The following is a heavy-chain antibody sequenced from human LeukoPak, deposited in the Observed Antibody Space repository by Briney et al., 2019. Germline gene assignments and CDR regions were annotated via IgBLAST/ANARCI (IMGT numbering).Heavy chain of an antibody. J-gene: IGHJ4*02. CDR2: IYYSGNT. CDR1: GGSISSYY. D-gene: IGHD1-26*01. V-gene: IGHV4-59*01. Sequence: SETLSLTCTVSGGSISSYYWTWIRQSPGKGLEWIGFIYYSGNTNYNPSLKSRVTISVDTSRNQCSLKLNSVTTADTAVYYCARGRSYYTYWGQGTLVTVSS. CDR3: ARGRSYYTY.